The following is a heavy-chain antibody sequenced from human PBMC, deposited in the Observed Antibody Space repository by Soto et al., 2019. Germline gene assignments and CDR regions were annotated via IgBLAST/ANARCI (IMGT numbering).Heavy chain of an antibody. CDR1: GGSISSSSYY. J-gene: IGHJ4*02. CDR2: IYYSGST. CDR3: ARLEGLATISDYFDY. D-gene: IGHD3-9*01. Sequence: QLQLQESGPGLVKPSETLSLTCTVSGGSISSSSYYWGWIRQPPGKGLEWIGSIYYSGSTYYNPSLKSRVTISVDKSKNQSSLKLSSVTAADTAVYYCARLEGLATISDYFDYWGQGTLVTVSS. V-gene: IGHV4-39*01.